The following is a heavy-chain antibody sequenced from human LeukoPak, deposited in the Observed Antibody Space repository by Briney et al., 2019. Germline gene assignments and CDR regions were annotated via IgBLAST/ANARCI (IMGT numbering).Heavy chain of an antibody. CDR2: ISSSGSYI. D-gene: IGHD3-3*01. J-gene: IGHJ4*02. CDR1: GFTLNRYS. Sequence: GGSLRLSCVVSGFTLNRYSMNWVRQAPGKGLEGGSSISSSGSYIFYADSLNDRITISRDNAKNSLYLQMSSLRAEDTAVYYCARANNDFWSGYYSYFYFDYWGQGTLVTVSS. CDR3: ARANNDFWSGYYSYFYFDY. V-gene: IGHV3-21*01.